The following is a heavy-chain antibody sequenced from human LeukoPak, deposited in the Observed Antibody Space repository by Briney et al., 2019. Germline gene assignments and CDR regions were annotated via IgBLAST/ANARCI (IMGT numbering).Heavy chain of an antibody. J-gene: IGHJ4*02. Sequence: PGGSLRLSCAASGFTFSSYAMSWVRQAPGKGLEWVSAISGSGGSTYYADSVEGRFTISRDNSKNTLYLQMNSLRAEDTAVYYCARDKYYGSGLFGYWGQGTLVTVSS. V-gene: IGHV3-23*01. CDR2: ISGSGGST. CDR1: GFTFSSYA. D-gene: IGHD3-10*01. CDR3: ARDKYYGSGLFGY.